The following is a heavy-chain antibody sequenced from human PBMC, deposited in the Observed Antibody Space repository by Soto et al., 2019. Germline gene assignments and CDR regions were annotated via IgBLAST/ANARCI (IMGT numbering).Heavy chain of an antibody. CDR2: ISAYNGNT. D-gene: IGHD5-12*01. CDR3: ARSYSGYWHDAFDI. V-gene: IGHV1-18*01. CDR1: GYTFTSYG. Sequence: ASVKVSCKASGYTFTSYGISWVRQAPGQGLEWMGWISAYNGNTNYAQKLQGRVTMTTDTSTSTAYMELSSLRSEDTAVYYCARSYSGYWHDAFDIWGQGTMVTVSS. J-gene: IGHJ3*02.